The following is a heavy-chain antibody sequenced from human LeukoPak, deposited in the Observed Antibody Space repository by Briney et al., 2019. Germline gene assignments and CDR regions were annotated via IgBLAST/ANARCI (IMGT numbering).Heavy chain of an antibody. CDR2: FDPEDGET. CDR3: ATDLGAARLLAFV. D-gene: IGHD6-6*01. CDR1: GYTLTELS. V-gene: IGHV1-24*01. Sequence: ASVKVSCKVSGYTLTELSMHWVRQAPGKGLEWMGGFDPEDGETIYAQKFQGRVTMTEDTSTDTPYMELSSLRSEDTAVYYCATDLGAARLLAFVWGQGTLVTVSS. J-gene: IGHJ4*02.